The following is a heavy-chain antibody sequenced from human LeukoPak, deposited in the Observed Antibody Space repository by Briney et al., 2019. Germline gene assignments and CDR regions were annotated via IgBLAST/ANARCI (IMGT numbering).Heavy chain of an antibody. CDR1: GYSFATYW. D-gene: IGHD2-15*01. Sequence: GESLKISCKGSGYSFATYWIGWGRQMPGKGLEWMGIIDPVDCDSRYSTSFQGQVNISAQKSITAAYLKWSRLKASDTAMYYCARRHSSGNSFDYWGQGTQVTVSS. J-gene: IGHJ4*02. CDR2: IDPVDCDS. CDR3: ARRHSSGNSFDY. V-gene: IGHV5-51*01.